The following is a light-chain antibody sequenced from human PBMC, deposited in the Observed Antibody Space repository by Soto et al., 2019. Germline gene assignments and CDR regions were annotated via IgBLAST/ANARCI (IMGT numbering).Light chain of an antibody. CDR2: GAS. Sequence: EIVMTQSPATLSVSPGERATLSCRASQSVSSNLAWYQQKPGQAPRLLIYGASTRATGIPDRFSGGGSGTDFTLTISRLEPEDFAVYYCQKFSSYPLTCGGGTKVDIK. CDR3: QKFSSYPLT. J-gene: IGKJ4*01. V-gene: IGKV3D-15*01. CDR1: QSVSSN.